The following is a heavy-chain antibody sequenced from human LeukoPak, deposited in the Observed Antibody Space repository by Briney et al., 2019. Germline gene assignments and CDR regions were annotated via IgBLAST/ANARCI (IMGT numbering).Heavy chain of an antibody. CDR2: INHSGST. V-gene: IGHV4-34*01. CDR1: GGSFSGYY. J-gene: IGHJ6*03. Sequence: SETLSLTCAVYGGSFSGYYWSWIRQPPGKGLEWIGEINHSGSTNYNPSLKSRVTISVDTFKNQFSLKLSSVTAADMAVYYCARGPTATYYYDSSGYYRHYYMDVWGKGTTVTVSS. CDR3: ARGPTATYYYDSSGYYRHYYMDV. D-gene: IGHD3-22*01.